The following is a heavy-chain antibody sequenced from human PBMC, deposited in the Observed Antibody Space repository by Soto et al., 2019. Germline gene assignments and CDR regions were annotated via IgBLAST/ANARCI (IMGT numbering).Heavy chain of an antibody. V-gene: IGHV4-4*07. CDR1: GARISCFY. CDR3: VRDGTKTLRDWFDP. D-gene: IGHD1-1*01. CDR2: IYATGTT. J-gene: IGHJ5*02. Sequence: SETLPLTFTVSGARISCFYWSWIRKSAGKGLEWIGRIYATGTTDYNPALKSRVMMSVDTSKKQFSLKLRSVTDADTAVYYCVRDGTKTLRDWFDPWGQG.